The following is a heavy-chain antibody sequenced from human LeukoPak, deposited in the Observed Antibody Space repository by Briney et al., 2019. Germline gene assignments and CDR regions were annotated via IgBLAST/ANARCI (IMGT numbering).Heavy chain of an antibody. CDR2: ISSSSSTI. CDR1: GFTFSSYS. D-gene: IGHD6-13*01. V-gene: IGHV3-48*04. CDR3: ARGFPAGYSDTFDI. J-gene: IGHJ3*02. Sequence: GGSLRLSCAASGFTFSSYSMNWVRQAPGKGLEWVSYISSSSSTIYYADSVKGRFTISRDNAKNSLYLQMNSLRAEDTAVYYCARGFPAGYSDTFDIWGQGTMVTVSS.